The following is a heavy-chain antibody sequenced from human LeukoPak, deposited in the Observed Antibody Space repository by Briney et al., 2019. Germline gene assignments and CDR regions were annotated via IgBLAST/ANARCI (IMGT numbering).Heavy chain of an antibody. J-gene: IGHJ5*02. CDR2: INPSGDNT. Sequence: GASVKVSCKASGYTFTNNYMHWVRQAPGQGLEWMGIINPSGDNTWYAQKFQGRVTMTRDMATSTDYMEVSSLKSEDTAVYYCARDNPQGDSAWWFDPWGQGTLVTVSS. CDR1: GYTFTNNY. CDR3: ARDNPQGDSAWWFDP. D-gene: IGHD1-26*01. V-gene: IGHV1-46*01.